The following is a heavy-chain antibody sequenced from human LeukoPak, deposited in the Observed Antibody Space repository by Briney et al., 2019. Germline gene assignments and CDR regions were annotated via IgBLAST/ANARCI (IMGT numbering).Heavy chain of an antibody. CDR1: GGTFSSYA. CDR3: AMGIVGYCSSTSCYDAFDY. J-gene: IGHJ4*02. V-gene: IGHV1-69*05. CDR2: IIPTFGTA. Sequence: SVKVSCKASGGTFSSYAISWVRQAPGQGLEWMGGIIPTFGTANYAQKFQGRVTITTDESTSTAYMELSSLRSEDTAVYYCAMGIVGYCSSTSCYDAFDYWGQGTLVTVSS. D-gene: IGHD2-2*01.